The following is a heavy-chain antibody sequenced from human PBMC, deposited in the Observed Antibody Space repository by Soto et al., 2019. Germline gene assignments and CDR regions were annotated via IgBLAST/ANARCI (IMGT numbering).Heavy chain of an antibody. J-gene: IGHJ4*02. CDR2: MYSTVNT. D-gene: IGHD1-1*01. Sequence: SQTLSLTCSLSGGSISSYHWSWIRQPAGKGLEWIGRMYSTVNTNSIPFIEGRVTVSTYTSMSQFFSRLNSVTSGDSAVYNCAREFGDNWNFEAYWGQGTAVTVSS. CDR1: GGSISSYH. CDR3: AREFGDNWNFEAY. V-gene: IGHV4-4*07.